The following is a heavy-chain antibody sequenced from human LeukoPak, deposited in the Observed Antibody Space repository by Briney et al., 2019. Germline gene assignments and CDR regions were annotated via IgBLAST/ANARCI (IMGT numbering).Heavy chain of an antibody. CDR1: GFTFSNSA. CDR3: ARDLFGGFGELDYNWFDP. J-gene: IGHJ5*02. Sequence: PRGSLRLSCAASGFTFSNSAMSWVRQAPGKGLEWVSTLSGSGITTYYADSVKGRFTISRDNAKNSLYLQMNSLRAEDTAVYYCARDLFGGFGELDYNWFDPWGQGTLVTVSS. CDR2: LSGSGITT. D-gene: IGHD3-10*01. V-gene: IGHV3-21*01.